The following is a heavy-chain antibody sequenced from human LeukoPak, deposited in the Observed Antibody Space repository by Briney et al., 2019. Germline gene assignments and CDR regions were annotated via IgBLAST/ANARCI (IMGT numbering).Heavy chain of an antibody. CDR1: GFTFSSYG. CDR3: VKDPKSYSSGWYYFDY. CDR2: IGYDGSNQ. V-gene: IGHV3-30*02. D-gene: IGHD6-19*01. J-gene: IGHJ4*02. Sequence: QPGGSLRLSCAASGFTFSSYGMHWVRQAPGKGLEWVAFIGYDGSNQYYAGSVKVRFTISRDSSKNTLSLEMNSLRAEDTAVYYCVKDPKSYSSGWYYFDYWGQGTLVTVSS.